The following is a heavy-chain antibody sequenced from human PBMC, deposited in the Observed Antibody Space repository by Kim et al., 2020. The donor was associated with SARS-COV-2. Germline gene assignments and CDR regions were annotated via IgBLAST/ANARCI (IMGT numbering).Heavy chain of an antibody. D-gene: IGHD4-17*01. CDR2: ISSGGNYI. CDR1: GFTFSDYS. V-gene: IGHV3-21*01. J-gene: IGHJ4*02. Sequence: GGSLRLSCAASGFTFSDYSMNWVRQAPGKGLEWVSSISSGGNYIYYSDSVKGRFTIYRDNAKKSVYLQMNSLRVEDTAFYYCARGYGDYPRTLNSWGQGTLFAVSS. CDR3: ARGYGDYPRTLNS.